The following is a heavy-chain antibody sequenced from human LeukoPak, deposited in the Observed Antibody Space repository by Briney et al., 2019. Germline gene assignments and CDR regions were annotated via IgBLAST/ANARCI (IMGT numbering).Heavy chain of an antibody. CDR1: GFTFSSYA. V-gene: IGHV3-30*04. D-gene: IGHD5-18*01. Sequence: PGGSLRLSCAASGFTFSSYAMHWVRQAPGKGLEWVAVISYDGSNKYYADSVKGRFTISRDNSKNTLYLQMNSPRAEDTAVYYCARGPGYSYGLRPGYPYYYYGMDVWGKGTTVTVSS. CDR3: ARGPGYSYGLRPGYPYYYYGMDV. CDR2: ISYDGSNK. J-gene: IGHJ6*04.